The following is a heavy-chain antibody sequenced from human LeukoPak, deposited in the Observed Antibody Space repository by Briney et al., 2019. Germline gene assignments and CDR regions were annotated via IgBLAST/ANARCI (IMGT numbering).Heavy chain of an antibody. CDR1: GYTFTSYY. CDR2: INPSGGST. Sequence: ASVKVSCKASGYTFTSYYMHWVRQAPGQELEWMGIINPSGGSTSYAQKFQGRVTMTRDTSTSTVYMELSSLRSEDTAVYYCARVRDDILTGYYNPPDYWGQGTLVTVSS. D-gene: IGHD3-9*01. J-gene: IGHJ4*02. CDR3: ARVRDDILTGYYNPPDY. V-gene: IGHV1-46*01.